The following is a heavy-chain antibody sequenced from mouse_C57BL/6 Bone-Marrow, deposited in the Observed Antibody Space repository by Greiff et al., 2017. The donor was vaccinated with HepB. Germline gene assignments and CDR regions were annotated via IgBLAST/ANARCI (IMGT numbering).Heavy chain of an antibody. CDR2: ISYDGSN. CDR1: GYSITSGYY. J-gene: IGHJ1*03. CDR3: AREAYYSNYPSYWYFDV. V-gene: IGHV3-6*01. D-gene: IGHD2-5*01. Sequence: VQLQQSGPGLVKPSQSLSLTCSVTGYSITSGYYWNWIRQFPGNKLEWMGYISYDGSNNYNPSLKNRISITRDTSKNQFFLKLNSVTTEDTATYYCAREAYYSNYPSYWYFDVWGTGTTVTVSS.